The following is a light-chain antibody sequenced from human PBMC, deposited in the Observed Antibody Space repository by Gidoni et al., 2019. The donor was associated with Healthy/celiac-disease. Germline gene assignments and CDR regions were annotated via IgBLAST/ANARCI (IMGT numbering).Light chain of an antibody. Sequence: EIVLTQSPATLSLSPGERATVSCRASQSVSSYLAWYQQKPGQAPRLLIYDASNRATGIPARFSGSGSGTDFTLTISSLEPEDFAVYYCQQRSNWPGTFGQGTKVEIK. CDR2: DAS. CDR1: QSVSSY. CDR3: QQRSNWPGT. V-gene: IGKV3-11*01. J-gene: IGKJ1*01.